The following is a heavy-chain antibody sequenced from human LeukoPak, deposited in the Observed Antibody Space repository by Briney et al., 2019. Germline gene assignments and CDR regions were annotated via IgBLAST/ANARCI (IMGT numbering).Heavy chain of an antibody. D-gene: IGHD2-8*01. Sequence: ASVKVSCKASGYTFTGYYMHWVRQAPGQGLEWMGWINPNSGGTNYAQKFQGRVTMTRDTSISTAYMELSRLRSDDTAVYCCARGMLRAYYYMDVWGKGTTVTISS. J-gene: IGHJ6*03. V-gene: IGHV1-2*02. CDR1: GYTFTGYY. CDR2: INPNSGGT. CDR3: ARGMLRAYYYMDV.